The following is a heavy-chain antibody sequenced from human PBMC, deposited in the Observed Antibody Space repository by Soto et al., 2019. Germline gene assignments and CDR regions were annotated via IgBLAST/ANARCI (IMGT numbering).Heavy chain of an antibody. CDR2: IWYDGSNK. Sequence: PGGSLRLSCAASGFTFISYGMHWVRQAPGKGLEWVAVIWYDGSNKYYADSVKGRFTISRDNSKNTLYLQMNSLRAEDTAVYYCARGSIRYDILTGYYRTYYFDYWGQGTLVTVSS. V-gene: IGHV3-33*01. D-gene: IGHD3-9*01. CDR1: GFTFISYG. CDR3: ARGSIRYDILTGYYRTYYFDY. J-gene: IGHJ4*02.